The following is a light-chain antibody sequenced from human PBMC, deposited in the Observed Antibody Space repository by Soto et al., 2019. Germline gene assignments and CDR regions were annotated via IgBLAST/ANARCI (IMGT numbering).Light chain of an antibody. CDR2: DAS. CDR3: QQFNSYSRT. Sequence: DIQMTQSPSTLSASVGDRVTITCRASQTISTWLAWYQQKPGKAPKILIYDASSLESGVPSRFSGSGSGTDFTLTINSLQPDDFATYDCQQFNSYSRTFGQGTKVEIK. V-gene: IGKV1-5*01. J-gene: IGKJ1*01. CDR1: QTISTW.